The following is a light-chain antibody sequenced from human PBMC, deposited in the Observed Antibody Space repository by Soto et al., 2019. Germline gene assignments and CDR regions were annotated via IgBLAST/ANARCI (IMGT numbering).Light chain of an antibody. Sequence: DIQMTQSPSTLSASLGDRVTITCRASQSISSCLAWYQQKPGKAPKLLIYDASSLESGVPSRVSGSGSGTEFTLTISSLQPDDFATYYCQQYNSYPWTFGQGTKVEIK. CDR3: QQYNSYPWT. CDR2: DAS. V-gene: IGKV1-5*01. J-gene: IGKJ1*01. CDR1: QSISSC.